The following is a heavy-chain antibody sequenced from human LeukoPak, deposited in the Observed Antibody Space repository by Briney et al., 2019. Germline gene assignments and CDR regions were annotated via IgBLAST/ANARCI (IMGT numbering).Heavy chain of an antibody. V-gene: IGHV3-15*01. D-gene: IGHD2-2*01. CDR2: IRPKTEGGAT. Sequence: PGGSLRLSCAASGFNFNNAWMTWVRQAPGKGLEGVGRIRPKTEGGATDYGAPVKDRFTISRDESKATLFLQMDSLKPEDTAVYFCTTFGYALDSWGQGTLVTVSS. CDR3: TTFGYALDS. CDR1: GFNFNNAW. J-gene: IGHJ4*02.